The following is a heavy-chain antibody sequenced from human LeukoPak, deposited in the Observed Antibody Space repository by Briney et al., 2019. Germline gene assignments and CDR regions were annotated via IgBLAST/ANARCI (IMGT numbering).Heavy chain of an antibody. J-gene: IGHJ4*02. CDR3: ARHQQMTYFDS. CDR2: IYPGDSDT. D-gene: IGHD6-13*01. V-gene: IGHV5-51*01. CDR1: GHSFGTYW. Sequence: PGESLKISCKDSGHSFGTYWIAWVRQMPGKGLEWMGIIYPGDSDTRYSPSFQGQVTISADKSISTAYLQWSSLKASDTAMYFSARHQQMTYFDSWGQGTLVTVSS.